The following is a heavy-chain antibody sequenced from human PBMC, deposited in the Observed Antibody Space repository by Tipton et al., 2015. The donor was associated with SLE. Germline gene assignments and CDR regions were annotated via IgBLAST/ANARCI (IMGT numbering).Heavy chain of an antibody. CDR2: IHAGGTT. Sequence: SLRLSCAASGFTFSSYALILGRQAPGEGLEGVSVIHAGGTTHYAESVKGRFTISRDISKNTVYLEMKSLLVEDTAVYYCAKGIRYGVMEYWGPGTRVVVSS. CDR1: GFTFSSYA. J-gene: IGHJ4*02. D-gene: IGHD3-3*01. CDR3: AKGIRYGVMEY. V-gene: IGHV3-23*03.